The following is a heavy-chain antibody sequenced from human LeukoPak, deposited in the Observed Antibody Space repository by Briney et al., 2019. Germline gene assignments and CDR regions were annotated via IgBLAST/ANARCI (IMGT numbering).Heavy chain of an antibody. Sequence: GASVKVSCKASGYTFTGYYMHWVRQAPGQGLEWMGWINLNSGGTNYAQKFQGRVTMTRDTSISTAYMELSRLRSGDTAVYYCASVGAERPYYFDYWGQGTLVTVSS. CDR2: INLNSGGT. J-gene: IGHJ4*02. CDR3: ASVGAERPYYFDY. D-gene: IGHD1-26*01. V-gene: IGHV1-2*02. CDR1: GYTFTGYY.